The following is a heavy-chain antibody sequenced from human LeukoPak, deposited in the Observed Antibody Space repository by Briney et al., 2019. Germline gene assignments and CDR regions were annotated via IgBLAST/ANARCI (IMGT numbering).Heavy chain of an antibody. CDR3: TRHEEPTSLIDH. CDR1: GFSFSGSA. CDR2: IRSKSNSYAT. Sequence: PGGSLTLSCAASGFSFSGSAMHWVRQASGKGLEWVGRIRSKSNSYATAYGASVKGSFTISRDESKNTAYLQMNSLKTEDTAEYHCTRHEEPTSLIDHWGQGTLVTVSS. D-gene: IGHD1-14*01. V-gene: IGHV3-73*01. J-gene: IGHJ4*02.